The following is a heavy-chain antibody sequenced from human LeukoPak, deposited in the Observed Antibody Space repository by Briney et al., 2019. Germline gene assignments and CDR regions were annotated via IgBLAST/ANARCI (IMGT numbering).Heavy chain of an antibody. D-gene: IGHD1-26*01. Sequence: SETLSLTCAVYGGSFSGYYWSWICQPPGKGLEWIGEINHSGSTNYNPSLKSRVTISVDTSKNQFSLKLSSVTAADTAVYYCASRRPRYSGSSELNWGQGTLVTVSS. CDR2: INHSGST. CDR1: GGSFSGYY. V-gene: IGHV4-34*01. CDR3: ASRRPRYSGSSELN. J-gene: IGHJ4*02.